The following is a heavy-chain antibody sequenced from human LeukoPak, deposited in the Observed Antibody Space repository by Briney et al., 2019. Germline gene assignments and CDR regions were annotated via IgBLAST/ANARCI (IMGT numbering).Heavy chain of an antibody. CDR3: ARDLYDHDSSGYYEF. CDR2: IYESGST. J-gene: IGHJ4*02. V-gene: IGHV4-59*01. CDR1: GGSISSYY. D-gene: IGHD3-22*01. Sequence: SETLSLTCTVSGGSISSYYGSWIRQPPGKALEWIGYIYESGSTDYNPSLKSRVTISRDTSKNQVSLKLTSVTTADTAVYYCARDLYDHDSSGYYEFWGQGTLVTVSS.